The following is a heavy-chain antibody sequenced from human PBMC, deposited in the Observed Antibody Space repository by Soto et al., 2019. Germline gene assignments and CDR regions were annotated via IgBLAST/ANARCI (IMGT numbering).Heavy chain of an antibody. Sequence: QVQLVQSGAEVKRPGSSVKVSCKASGDTFNFYSINWVRQAPGVGLEWVGRVNPILSMSNYAQRFQGRVTMAADKSTSTDYRELRSLRSEDKAIYYCASSYGSGYRAFDYWGQGALVTVSS. CDR2: VNPILSMS. V-gene: IGHV1-69*02. J-gene: IGHJ4*02. CDR1: GDTFNFYS. D-gene: IGHD3-10*01. CDR3: ASSYGSGYRAFDY.